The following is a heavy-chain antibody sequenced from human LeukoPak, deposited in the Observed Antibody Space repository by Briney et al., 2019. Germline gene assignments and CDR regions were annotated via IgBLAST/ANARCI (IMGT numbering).Heavy chain of an antibody. Sequence: VSVKVSCKASGYTFTGYYMHWVRQAPGQGLEWMGRINPNSGGTNYAQKFQGRVTMTRDTSISTAYMELSRLRSDDTAVYCCAREEAGILTGGFDYWGQGTLVTVSS. V-gene: IGHV1-2*06. CDR1: GYTFTGYY. CDR2: INPNSGGT. CDR3: AREEAGILTGGFDY. J-gene: IGHJ4*02. D-gene: IGHD3-9*01.